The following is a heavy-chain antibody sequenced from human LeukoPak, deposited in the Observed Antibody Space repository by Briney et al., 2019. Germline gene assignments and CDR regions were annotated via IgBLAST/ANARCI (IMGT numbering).Heavy chain of an antibody. J-gene: IGHJ4*02. CDR1: GFTFSSYE. CDR2: ISSSSSYI. CDR3: AREVAGTAKIDY. D-gene: IGHD6-19*01. Sequence: PGGSLRLSCAASGFTFSSYEMNWVRQAPGKGLEWVSSISSSSSYIYYADSVKGRLTISRDNAKNSLYLQMNSLRAEDTAVYYCAREVAGTAKIDYWGQGTLVTVSS. V-gene: IGHV3-21*01.